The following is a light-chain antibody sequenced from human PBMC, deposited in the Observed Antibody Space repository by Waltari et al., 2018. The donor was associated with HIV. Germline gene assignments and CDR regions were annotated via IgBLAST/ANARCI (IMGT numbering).Light chain of an antibody. V-gene: IGLV2-11*01. Sequence: QSALTQPRSVSGSPGQSVTISCTGTSSDVGGYNYVSWYQHHPKKGPKLLIYDVNKRPSGVPDLFSGSKSGNTASLTISGLQAEDEADYYCCSYADTYFVLFGGRTKLTVL. CDR1: SSDVGGYNY. J-gene: IGLJ2*01. CDR3: CSYADTYFVL. CDR2: DVN.